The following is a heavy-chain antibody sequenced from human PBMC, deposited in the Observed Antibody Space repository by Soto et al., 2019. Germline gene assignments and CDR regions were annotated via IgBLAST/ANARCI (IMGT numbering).Heavy chain of an antibody. Sequence: GGSLRLSCAASGFTLSGSAIYWVRQASGKGLEWVGHIRSKVNNYATAYAASVKGRFTISRDDSKNTAYLQMNSLRAEDTAVYYCARDALLKAYVASIDSWGQGTLVTVSS. V-gene: IGHV3-73*01. D-gene: IGHD2-21*01. J-gene: IGHJ4*02. CDR2: IRSKVNNYAT. CDR3: ARDALLKAYVASIDS. CDR1: GFTLSGSA.